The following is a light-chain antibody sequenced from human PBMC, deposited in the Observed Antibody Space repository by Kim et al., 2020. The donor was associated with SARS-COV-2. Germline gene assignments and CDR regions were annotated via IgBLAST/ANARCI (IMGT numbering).Light chain of an antibody. J-gene: IGLJ2*01. CDR1: SLRNYY. Sequence: ALGQTVRITCQGDSLRNYYASWYQQKPGHAPVFVIYGENNRPSGIPDRFSGSFSGNTASLTITGAQAEDEADYYCNCRDSSGNHLVFGGGTQLTVL. CDR2: GEN. V-gene: IGLV3-19*01. CDR3: NCRDSSGNHLV.